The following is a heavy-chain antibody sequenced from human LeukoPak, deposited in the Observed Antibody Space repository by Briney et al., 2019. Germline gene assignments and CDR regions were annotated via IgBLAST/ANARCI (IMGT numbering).Heavy chain of an antibody. CDR2: IYTSGST. Sequence: SETLSLTCTVSGGSISSYYWSWIRQPPGKGLEWIGRIYTSGSTNYNPSLKSRVTMSVDTSKNQFSLKLSSVTAADTAVYYCAREGLRGGFEDYWGQGTLVTVSS. V-gene: IGHV4-4*07. CDR1: GGSISSYY. D-gene: IGHD3-10*01. CDR3: AREGLRGGFEDY. J-gene: IGHJ4*02.